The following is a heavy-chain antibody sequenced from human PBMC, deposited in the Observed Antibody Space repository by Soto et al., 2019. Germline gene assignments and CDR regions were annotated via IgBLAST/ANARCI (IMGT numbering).Heavy chain of an antibody. CDR2: IYYSGST. Sequence: PSETLSLTCTVSGGSISSYYWSWIRQPPGKGLGWIGYIYYSGSTNYNPSLKSRVTISVDTSKNQFSLKLSSVTAADTAVYYCGRDHIVATRSGGSYYYGMDVWGQGTTVTVSS. D-gene: IGHD5-12*01. CDR1: GGSISSYY. V-gene: IGHV4-59*01. J-gene: IGHJ6*02. CDR3: GRDHIVATRSGGSYYYGMDV.